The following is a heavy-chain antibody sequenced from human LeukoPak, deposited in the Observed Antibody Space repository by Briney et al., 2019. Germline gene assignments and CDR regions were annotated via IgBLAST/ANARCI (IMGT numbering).Heavy chain of an antibody. CDR3: ATVYSSGWTRQYYFDY. Sequence: ASVKVSCKVSGYTLTELSMHWVRQAPGKGLEWMGGFDPEDGETIYAQKFQGRVTMTEDTSTDTAYMELSSLRSEDTAVYYCATVYSSGWTRQYYFDYWGQGTLVTVSS. CDR2: FDPEDGET. CDR1: GYTLTELS. D-gene: IGHD6-19*01. J-gene: IGHJ4*02. V-gene: IGHV1-24*01.